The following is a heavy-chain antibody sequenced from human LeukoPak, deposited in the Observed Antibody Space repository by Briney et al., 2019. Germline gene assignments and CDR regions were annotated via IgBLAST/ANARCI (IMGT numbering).Heavy chain of an antibody. CDR3: ARRIAAAAAPYYFDY. J-gene: IGHJ4*02. D-gene: IGHD6-13*01. CDR1: GSTFSSYW. Sequence: GGSLRLSCAASGSTFSSYWMHWVRQAPGKGLLWVSRINSDGSSTSYADSVKGRFTISRDNAKNTLYLQMNSLRAEDTAVYYCARRIAAAAAPYYFDYWGQGTLVTVSS. CDR2: INSDGSST. V-gene: IGHV3-74*01.